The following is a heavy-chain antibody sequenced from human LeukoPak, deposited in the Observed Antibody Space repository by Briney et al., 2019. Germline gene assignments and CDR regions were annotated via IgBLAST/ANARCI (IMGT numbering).Heavy chain of an antibody. V-gene: IGHV4-39*01. CDR3: ARQTGSGLFILP. Sequence: SETLSLTCTVSGYSISSSNSYWGWIRQPPGKGLEWIGSIYYSGNTYYNASLKSQVSISIDTSKNQFSLKLTSVTAADTAVYYCARQTGSGLFILPGGQGTLVTVSS. CDR2: IYYSGNT. CDR1: GYSISSSNSY. D-gene: IGHD3/OR15-3a*01. J-gene: IGHJ4*02.